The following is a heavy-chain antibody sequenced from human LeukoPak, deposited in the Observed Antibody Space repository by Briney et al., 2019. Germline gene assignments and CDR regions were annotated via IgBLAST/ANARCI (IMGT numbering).Heavy chain of an antibody. D-gene: IGHD6-13*01. CDR2: IYHSGST. V-gene: IGHV4-30-2*01. CDR1: GGSISSGGYY. CDR3: ARGAAAWFKDY. Sequence: TLSLTCTVSGGSISSGGYYWSWIRQPPGKGLEWIGYIYHSGSTYYNPSLKSRVTIPVDRSKNQFSLKLSSVTAADTAVYYCARGAAAWFKDYWGQGTLVTVSS. J-gene: IGHJ4*02.